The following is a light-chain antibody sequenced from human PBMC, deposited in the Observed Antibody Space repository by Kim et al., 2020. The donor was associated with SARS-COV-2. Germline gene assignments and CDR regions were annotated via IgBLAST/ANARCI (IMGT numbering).Light chain of an antibody. J-gene: IGKJ3*01. Sequence: AIQLTQSPSSLSASVGDRVTITCRASQGINSALAWYQQKPGKPPELLIYSASSLESGVPSRFSGSGSGTDFTLTISSLQPEDFATYYCQQFSNYPCTFGPGTKVGIK. CDR2: SAS. CDR1: QGINSA. V-gene: IGKV1D-13*01. CDR3: QQFSNYPCT.